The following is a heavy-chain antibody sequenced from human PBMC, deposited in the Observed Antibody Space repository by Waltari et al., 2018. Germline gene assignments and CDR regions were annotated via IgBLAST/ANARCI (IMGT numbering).Heavy chain of an antibody. V-gene: IGHV1-2*06. CDR1: GYTFTGYY. D-gene: IGHD3-16*01. CDR2: INPNSGGT. CDR3: ARDPNRFAFDI. Sequence: QVQLVQSGAEVKKPGASVKVPCKASGYTFTGYYIHRVRQAPGQGLEWMGRINPNSGGTNYAQKLQGRVTMTRDTSISTAYMELSRLRSDDTAVYYCARDPNRFAFDIWGQGTMVTVSS. J-gene: IGHJ3*02.